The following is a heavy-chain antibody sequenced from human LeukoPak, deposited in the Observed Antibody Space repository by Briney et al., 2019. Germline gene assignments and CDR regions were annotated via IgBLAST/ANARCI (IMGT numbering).Heavy chain of an antibody. CDR2: VSRSGGTT. CDR3: ARDGRIYSSNGWFDP. D-gene: IGHD6-13*01. Sequence: PGGSLRLSCATSGLIFSRFDMSWIRQAPGKGLEWVSAVSRSGGTTIYADSVKGRFTISRDNSKNTLYLQMNSLRAEDTAVYYCARDGRIYSSNGWFDPWGQGTLVTVSS. J-gene: IGHJ5*02. V-gene: IGHV3-23*01. CDR1: GLIFSRFD.